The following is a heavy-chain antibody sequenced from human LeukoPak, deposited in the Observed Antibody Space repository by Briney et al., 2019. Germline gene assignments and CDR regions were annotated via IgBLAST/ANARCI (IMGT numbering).Heavy chain of an antibody. V-gene: IGHV3-30-3*01. CDR1: GFINNYA. Sequence: PGGSLRLSCAASGFINNYAMHWVRLAPGKGLEWVAVISYDGINKYYADSVKGRFTVSRDNSKDTLYLQMTSLRADDTAVYYCARHWRQLVPPYLDNWGQGTLVTVSS. CDR2: ISYDGINK. CDR3: ARHWRQLVPPYLDN. J-gene: IGHJ4*02. D-gene: IGHD6-13*01.